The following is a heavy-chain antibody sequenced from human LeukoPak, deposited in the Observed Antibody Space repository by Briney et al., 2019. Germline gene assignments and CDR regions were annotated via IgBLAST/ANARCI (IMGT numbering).Heavy chain of an antibody. J-gene: IGHJ4*02. V-gene: IGHV4-39*01. Sequence: PSETLSLTCTVSGGSISSSSAYWGWLRQPPGKGLQWFGSIYYSKITYYNSSLKSRVTISADTSKTQFSLTLGSVSATDTAVYYWVSPRGFSYGYFDYWGQGTLVTVSS. D-gene: IGHD5-18*01. CDR1: GGSISSSSAY. CDR3: VSPRGFSYGYFDY. CDR2: IYYSKIT.